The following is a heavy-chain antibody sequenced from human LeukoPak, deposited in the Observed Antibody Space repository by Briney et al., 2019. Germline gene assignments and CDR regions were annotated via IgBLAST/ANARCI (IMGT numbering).Heavy chain of an antibody. Sequence: SETLSLTCTVSGGSISSSSYYWGWIRQPPGKGLEWIGYIYYSGSTYYNPSLKSRVTISVDTSKNQFSLKLSSVTAADTAVYYCARLDTANDRYYFDYWGQGTLVTVSS. D-gene: IGHD5-18*01. CDR3: ARLDTANDRYYFDY. J-gene: IGHJ4*02. CDR1: GGSISSSSYY. V-gene: IGHV4-30-4*08. CDR2: IYYSGST.